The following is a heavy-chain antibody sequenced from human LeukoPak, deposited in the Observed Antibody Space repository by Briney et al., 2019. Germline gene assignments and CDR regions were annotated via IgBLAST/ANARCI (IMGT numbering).Heavy chain of an antibody. CDR1: GFTFSTYW. V-gene: IGHV3-74*01. D-gene: IGHD3-10*01. CDR3: ARDYYASGSPNDY. Sequence: LSGGSLRLSCAASGFTFSTYWMHWVRQAPGEGLVWLSRINSDAGSTSYADSVKGRFTISRDNAKNTLYLQMNSLRAEDTAVYYCARDYYASGSPNDYWGQGTLVTVSS. CDR2: INSDAGST. J-gene: IGHJ4*02.